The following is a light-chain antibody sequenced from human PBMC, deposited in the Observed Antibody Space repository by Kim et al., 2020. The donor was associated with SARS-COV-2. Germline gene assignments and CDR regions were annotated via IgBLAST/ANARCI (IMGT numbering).Light chain of an antibody. CDR2: ASF. CDR3: QQSYSTPFT. CDR1: QSIKTY. J-gene: IGKJ3*01. V-gene: IGKV1-39*01. Sequence: IQMTQSPSSLSASVGDRVTITCRASQSIKTYLNWYQQKPGKAPKLLIYASFSLQSGVPSRFSGSGSGTDFNLTISSLQPEDFATYYCQQSYSTPFTFGPGTKVDIK.